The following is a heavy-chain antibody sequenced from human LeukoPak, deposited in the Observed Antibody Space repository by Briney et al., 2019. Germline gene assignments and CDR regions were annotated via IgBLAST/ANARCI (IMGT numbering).Heavy chain of an antibody. CDR3: AKDGALMMTAALFFDY. CDR2: ISGSGGST. D-gene: IGHD2-21*02. CDR1: GFTFSSYA. Sequence: GGSLRLSCAASGFTFSSYAMSWVRQAPGKGLEWVSAISGSGGSTYYANSVKGRFTISRDNSKNTLYLQMNSLRAEDTAVYYCAKDGALMMTAALFFDYWGQGTLVTVSS. V-gene: IGHV3-23*01. J-gene: IGHJ4*02.